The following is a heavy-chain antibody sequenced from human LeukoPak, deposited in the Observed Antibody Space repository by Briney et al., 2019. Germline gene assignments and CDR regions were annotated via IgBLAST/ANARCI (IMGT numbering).Heavy chain of an antibody. CDR1: GGTFSSYA. Sequence: SVKVSCKASGGTFSSYAISWVRQAPGQGLEWMGRIIPIFGIANYAQKFQGRVTITADKSTSTACMELSSLRSEDTAVYYCARGYCSSTSCYYWFDPWGQGTLVTVSS. CDR3: ARGYCSSTSCYYWFDP. V-gene: IGHV1-69*04. J-gene: IGHJ5*02. D-gene: IGHD2-2*01. CDR2: IIPIFGIA.